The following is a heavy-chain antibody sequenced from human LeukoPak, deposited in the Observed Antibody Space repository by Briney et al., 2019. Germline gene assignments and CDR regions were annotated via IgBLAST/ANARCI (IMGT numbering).Heavy chain of an antibody. J-gene: IGHJ4*02. CDR3: ARGPGYSSGWYGWYFDH. CDR1: GGSISSYY. Sequence: SETLSLTCTVSGGSISSYYWSWIRQPPGKGLEWIAYIYYSGSTNYNPSLKSRVTISVDTSKNQFSLKLTSVTAADTAAYYCARGPGYSSGWYGWYFDHWGQGTLVTVSS. D-gene: IGHD6-19*01. V-gene: IGHV4-59*01. CDR2: IYYSGST.